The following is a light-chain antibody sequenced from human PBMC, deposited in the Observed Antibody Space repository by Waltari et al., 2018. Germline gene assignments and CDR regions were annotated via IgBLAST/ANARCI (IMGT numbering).Light chain of an antibody. CDR1: QSVSSW. CDR2: EAS. J-gene: IGKJ1*01. V-gene: IGKV1-5*01. Sequence: DIQMTQSPPTLSASVGDRVPITCRASQSVSSWLAWYQRKAGRAPKLLIYEASSLEGGVPSRFSGSGSGTEFTLTISSLQPDDFATYYCQQYNSHSTWTFGQGTKVEIK. CDR3: QQYNSHSTWT.